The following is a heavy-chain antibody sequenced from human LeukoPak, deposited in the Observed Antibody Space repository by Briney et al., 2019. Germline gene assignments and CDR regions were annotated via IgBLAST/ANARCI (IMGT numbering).Heavy chain of an antibody. CDR1: GFTFSSYS. CDR2: ISSSSSYI. CDR3: AKASGTGTYFDL. D-gene: IGHD6-13*01. Sequence: GGSLRLSCAASGFTFSSYSMNWVRQAPGKGLEWVSSISSSSSYIYYADSVKGRFTISRDNAKNSLYLQMSSLRAEDMALYYCAKASGTGTYFDLWGRGTLVTVSS. V-gene: IGHV3-21*04. J-gene: IGHJ2*01.